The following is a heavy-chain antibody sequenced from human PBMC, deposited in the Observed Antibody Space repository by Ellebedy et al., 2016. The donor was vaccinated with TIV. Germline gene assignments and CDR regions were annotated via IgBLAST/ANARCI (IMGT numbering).Heavy chain of an antibody. CDR1: GASFTFYF. D-gene: IGHD2/OR15-2a*01. CDR2: INHRGDS. Sequence: SETLSLTCTVSGASFTFYFWSWIRQAPGKGLEWIGGINHRGDSHYNPSLKSRVSTSIDTSNKQFSLKLSSVTAADTAIYFCARGPFGIVNYFDYWGQGSLVTVSS. V-gene: IGHV4-34*01. J-gene: IGHJ4*02. CDR3: ARGPFGIVNYFDY.